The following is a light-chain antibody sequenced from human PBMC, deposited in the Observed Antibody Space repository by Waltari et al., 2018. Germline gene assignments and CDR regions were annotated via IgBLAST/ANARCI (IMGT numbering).Light chain of an antibody. Sequence: SSELTQDPAVFVALGQTVRITCQGDSLRTYYGSWYQQKPGQAPILIVYGRNNRPSGIPDRFAGSSSGNTASLTIAGAQAEDEAVYYYNSRDNSINHRVFGGGTKLTVL. CDR1: SLRTYY. J-gene: IGLJ2*01. CDR3: NSRDNSINHRV. V-gene: IGLV3-19*01. CDR2: GRN.